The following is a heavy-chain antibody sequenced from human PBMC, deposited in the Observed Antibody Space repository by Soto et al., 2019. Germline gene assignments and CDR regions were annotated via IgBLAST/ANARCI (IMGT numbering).Heavy chain of an antibody. V-gene: IGHV4-30-4*01. CDR3: ARAPVGLDTISYFDY. Sequence: SETLSLTCTVSGDSVSSVGFHWAWLRRPPGKGLEWIGYIYNGGGTYYRPSLESRMHMSPDATRNHYSLRLTSVTAADTAVYFCARAPVGLDTISYFDYWGQGKLVTVSS. CDR1: GDSVSSVGFH. J-gene: IGHJ4*02. CDR2: IYNGGGT. D-gene: IGHD3-3*01.